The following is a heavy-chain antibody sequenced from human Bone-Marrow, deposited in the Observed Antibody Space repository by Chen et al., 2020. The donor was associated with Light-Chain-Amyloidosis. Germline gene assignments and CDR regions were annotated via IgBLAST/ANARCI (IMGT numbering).Heavy chain of an antibody. Sequence: GGGVVQPGGSLRLSCAASGFTFSSYGMHWVRQAPGKGLEWVAFIRYDRSNKYYADSVKGRFTISRDNSKNTLYLQMNSLRAEDTAVYYCAKEPSRHMVRGEPELDYWGQGTLVTVSS. CDR2: IRYDRSNK. CDR1: GFTFSSYG. J-gene: IGHJ4*02. CDR3: AKEPSRHMVRGEPELDY. V-gene: IGHV3-30*02. D-gene: IGHD3-10*01.